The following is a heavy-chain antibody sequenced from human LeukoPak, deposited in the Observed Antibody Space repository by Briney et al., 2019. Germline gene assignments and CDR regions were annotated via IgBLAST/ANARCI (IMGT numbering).Heavy chain of an antibody. Sequence: GGSLRLSCAASGFTFNSYAMSWVRQAPGKGLEWVSAISARGGTTYYADSVKGRFTISRDNAKNSLYLQMNSLRAEDTAVYYCAKVDGITMVRGVMAHPLDYWGQGTLVTVSS. D-gene: IGHD3-10*01. J-gene: IGHJ4*02. V-gene: IGHV3-23*01. CDR3: AKVDGITMVRGVMAHPLDY. CDR1: GFTFNSYA. CDR2: ISARGGTT.